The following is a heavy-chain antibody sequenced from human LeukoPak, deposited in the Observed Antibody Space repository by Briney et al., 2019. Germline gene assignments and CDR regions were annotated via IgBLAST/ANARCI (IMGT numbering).Heavy chain of an antibody. CDR2: IYHSGST. CDR3: ARVPATVAGLNWFDP. V-gene: IGHV4-4*02. J-gene: IGHJ5*02. D-gene: IGHD6-19*01. CDR1: GGSISSSNW. Sequence: KPSETLSLTCAVSGGSISSSNWWSWVRQPPGKGLEWIGEIYHSGSTNYNPSPKSRVTISVDKPKNQFSLKLSSVTAADTAVYYCARVPATVAGLNWFDPWGQGTLVTVSS.